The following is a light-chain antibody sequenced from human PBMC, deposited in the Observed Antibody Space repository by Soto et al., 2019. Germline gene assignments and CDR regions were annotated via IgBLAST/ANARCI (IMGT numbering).Light chain of an antibody. CDR3: QQYGSSPWT. Sequence: EILVAQSPGTLSLSPGDTATLSCRASQSVSANYLAWYQQKPGQAPRLLIYAASSRATGIPDRFSGSGSGTDFTLTISRLEPEDFAVYYCQQYGSSPWTFGQGTKVDIK. J-gene: IGKJ1*01. V-gene: IGKV3-20*01. CDR1: QSVSANY. CDR2: AAS.